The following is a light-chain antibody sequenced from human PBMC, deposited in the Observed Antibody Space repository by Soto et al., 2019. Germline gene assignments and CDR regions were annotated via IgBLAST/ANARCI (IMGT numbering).Light chain of an antibody. V-gene: IGKV1-5*01. J-gene: IGKJ4*01. CDR3: QQYNSYPLT. Sequence: DIQMTQSPSTLSASVGDRVTITCRASQSISSWLAWYQQKPGKAPKLLIYDASSLESGVPSRFSGSGSGTEFTLTISSLQPDDFAPYYCQQYNSYPLTFGGGNKVEIK. CDR2: DAS. CDR1: QSISSW.